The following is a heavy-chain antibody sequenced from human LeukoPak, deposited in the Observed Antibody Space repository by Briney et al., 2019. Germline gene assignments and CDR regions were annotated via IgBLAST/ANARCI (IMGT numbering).Heavy chain of an antibody. CDR1: GHTFTSYD. CDR3: AKRIAAAGVGIVY. V-gene: IGHV1-8*01. CDR2: MNPDSGNT. Sequence: ASVKVSCKASGHTFTSYDINWVRQATGQGLEWMGWMNPDSGNTGYAQKFQGRVTMTRNPSISTAYMELSSLTSEDTAVYYCAKRIAAAGVGIVYWGQGTLVTVSS. D-gene: IGHD6-13*01. J-gene: IGHJ4*02.